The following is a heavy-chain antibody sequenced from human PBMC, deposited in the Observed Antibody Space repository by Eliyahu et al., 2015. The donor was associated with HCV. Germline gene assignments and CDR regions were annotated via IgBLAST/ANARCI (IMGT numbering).Heavy chain of an antibody. CDR2: FSWNGVI. V-gene: IGHV3-9*01. Sequence: EVQLVESGGGLVEPGRSLRLSCAASGFAFEDYAMHWVRRAPGKGLEWVSYFSWNGVIAYVDSVKGRFTISRDNAKNSVDLVMNSLRVEDTAFYYCARAARSTSFEGFYFDVWGRGSLVTVSS. D-gene: IGHD2-2*01. J-gene: IGHJ2*01. CDR1: GFAFEDYA. CDR3: ARAARSTSFEGFYFDV.